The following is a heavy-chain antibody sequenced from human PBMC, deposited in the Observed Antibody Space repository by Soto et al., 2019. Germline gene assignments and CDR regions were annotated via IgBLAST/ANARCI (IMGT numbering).Heavy chain of an antibody. V-gene: IGHV2-26*01. J-gene: IGHJ4*02. CDR3: ARIRDEDCSGGSCYYYFDY. CDR2: IFSNDEK. CDR1: GCSLSNARLS. Sequence: QVTLKESGPVLVKPTETLTLTCTVSGCSLSNARLSVSWIRQPPGKALEWLAHIFSNDEKFYSTSLKSRLTISKDTSKSQVVRTMTNMDPVDTATYYCARIRDEDCSGGSCYYYFDYWGQGTLVTVSS. D-gene: IGHD2-15*01.